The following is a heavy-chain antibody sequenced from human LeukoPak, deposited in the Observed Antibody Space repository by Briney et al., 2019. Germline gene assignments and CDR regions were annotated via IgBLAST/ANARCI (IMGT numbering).Heavy chain of an antibody. V-gene: IGHV4-59*01. CDR3: ARDPRAAAGLDYYYGMDV. CDR1: GGSISSYY. D-gene: IGHD6-13*01. Sequence: SETLSLTCTVSGGSISSYYWSWIRQPPGKGLEWIGYIYYSGNTNYNPSLKSRVTISVDTSKNQFSLKLSSVTAADTAVYYCARDPRAAAGLDYYYGMDVWGKGTTVTVSS. J-gene: IGHJ6*04. CDR2: IYYSGNT.